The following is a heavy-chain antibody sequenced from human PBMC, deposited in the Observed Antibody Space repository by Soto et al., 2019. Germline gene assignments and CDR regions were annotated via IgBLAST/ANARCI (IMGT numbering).Heavy chain of an antibody. CDR3: AKDDRAGGGWSYFDY. V-gene: IGHV4-59*12. J-gene: IGHJ4*02. D-gene: IGHD6-19*01. Sequence: SETLSLTCTVSGGSISSYDWSWIRQPPGKGLEWIGYIYHSGSTYYNPSLKSRVTISVDNSKNTLYLQMNSLRAEDTAVYHCAKDDRAGGGWSYFDYWGQGILVTVSS. CDR1: GGSISSYD. CDR2: IYHSGST.